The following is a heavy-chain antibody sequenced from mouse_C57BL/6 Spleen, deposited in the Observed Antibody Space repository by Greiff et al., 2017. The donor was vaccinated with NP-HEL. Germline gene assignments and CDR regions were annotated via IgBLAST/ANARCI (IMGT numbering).Heavy chain of an antibody. V-gene: IGHV1-76*01. D-gene: IGHD2-13*01. CDR3: ARSGDLYYAMDY. Sequence: QVQLQQSGAELVRPGASVKLSCKASGYTFTDYYINWVKQRPGQGLEWIARIYPGSGNTYYNEKFKGKATLTAEKSSSTAYMQLSSLTSEDSAVYFCARSGDLYYAMDYWGQGTSVTVSS. CDR1: GYTFTDYY. CDR2: IYPGSGNT. J-gene: IGHJ4*01.